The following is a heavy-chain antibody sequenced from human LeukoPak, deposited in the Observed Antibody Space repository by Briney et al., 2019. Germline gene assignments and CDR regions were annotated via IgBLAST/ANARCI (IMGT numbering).Heavy chain of an antibody. J-gene: IGHJ6*02. CDR3: ARWVTMIVGHYGMDV. D-gene: IGHD3-22*01. CDR1: GYTFTGYY. V-gene: IGHV1-2*02. Sequence: ASVTVSCKASGYTFTGYYMHWVRQAPGQGLEWMGWINPNSGGTDYAQKFQGRVTMTRDTSISTAYMELSRLRSDGTAVYYCARWVTMIVGHYGMDVWGQGTTVTVSS. CDR2: INPNSGGT.